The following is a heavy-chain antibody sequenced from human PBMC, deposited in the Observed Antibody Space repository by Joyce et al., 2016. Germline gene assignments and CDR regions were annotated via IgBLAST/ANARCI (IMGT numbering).Heavy chain of an antibody. CDR2: SSGSGSHI. V-gene: IGHV3-21*01. CDR1: AFTFNSYS. D-gene: IGHD2-15*01. J-gene: IGHJ6*02. CDR3: AGSVAAQPGAYSYYGMDV. Sequence: EVHLVESGGGLVKPGGSLRLSCAASAFTFNSYSLNWVRQAPGKGLEWVSSSSGSGSHIYYADSLEGRFTISRDNAKNALYLQMNNLRVEDTAVYYCAGSVAAQPGAYSYYGMDVWGQGTTVTVSS.